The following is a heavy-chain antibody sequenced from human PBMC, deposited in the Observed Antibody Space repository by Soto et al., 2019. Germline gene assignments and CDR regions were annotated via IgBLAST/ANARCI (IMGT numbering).Heavy chain of an antibody. CDR1: GGSISGYH. CDR2: MHTGGTT. D-gene: IGHD4-17*01. CDR3: ARDDGDYDDGLDI. Sequence: QVQLQESGPGLVKPSETLSLTCTVSGGSISGYHWSWIRQPAGKGLDWLGHMHTGGTTDYNPSLKTRVTMSVDTSKEQFVLKLSSVTAADTAVYYCARDDGDYDDGLDIWGQGTKVTVS. J-gene: IGHJ3*02. V-gene: IGHV4-4*07.